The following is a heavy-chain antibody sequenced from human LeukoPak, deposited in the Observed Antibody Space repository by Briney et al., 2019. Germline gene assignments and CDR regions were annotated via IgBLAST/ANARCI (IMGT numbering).Heavy chain of an antibody. CDR3: ARGTVVILSYFDY. CDR2: INHSGST. D-gene: IGHD3-22*01. J-gene: IGHJ4*02. V-gene: IGHV4-34*01. Sequence: SETLSLTCAVYGGSFSGYYWSWIRQPPGKGLEWIGEINHSGSTIYNPSLKSRVTISVDTSKNQFSLKLSSVTAADTAVYYCARGTVVILSYFDYWGQRTLVTVSS. CDR1: GGSFSGYY.